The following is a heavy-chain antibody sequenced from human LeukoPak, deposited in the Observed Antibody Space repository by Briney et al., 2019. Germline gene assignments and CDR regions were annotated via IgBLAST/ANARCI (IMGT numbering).Heavy chain of an antibody. D-gene: IGHD5-24*01. Sequence: GASVKVSCKASGGTFSSYAISWVRQAPGQGLEWMGGIIHIFGTANYAQKFQGRVTITADESTSTAYMELSSLRSEDTAVYYCARGKDGYNPTDYWGQGTLVTVSS. CDR2: IIHIFGTA. V-gene: IGHV1-69*13. CDR3: ARGKDGYNPTDY. CDR1: GGTFSSYA. J-gene: IGHJ4*02.